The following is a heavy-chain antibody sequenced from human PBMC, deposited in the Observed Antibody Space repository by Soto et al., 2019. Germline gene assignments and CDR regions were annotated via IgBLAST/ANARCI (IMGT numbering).Heavy chain of an antibody. CDR3: AKDAVPYNGKWDWFDP. Sequence: DVQLLESGGGLVQPGGSLTLSCAASRFTFSDYAMSWVRQAPGKELEWVSAIGGTGGDTYYADSVRGRFTVSRDNSKNTLFLQLNSLRDEDTAVYYCAKDAVPYNGKWDWFDPWGQGTLVTVSS. CDR2: IGGTGGDT. J-gene: IGHJ5*02. V-gene: IGHV3-23*01. D-gene: IGHD1-26*01. CDR1: RFTFSDYA.